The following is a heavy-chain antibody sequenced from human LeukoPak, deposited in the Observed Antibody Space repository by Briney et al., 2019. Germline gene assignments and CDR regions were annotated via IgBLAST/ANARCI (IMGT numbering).Heavy chain of an antibody. D-gene: IGHD5-12*01. CDR2: ISGSGGNT. CDR3: AKGGLLVASFDY. J-gene: IGHJ4*02. CDR1: GFTFSSYA. Sequence: GGSLRLSCAASGFTFSSYAMTWVRQAPGKGLEWVSAISGSGGNTYYAGSVKGRFTISRDNSKNTLYLQMNSLRAEDTAVYYCAKGGLLVASFDYWGQGTLVTVSS. V-gene: IGHV3-23*01.